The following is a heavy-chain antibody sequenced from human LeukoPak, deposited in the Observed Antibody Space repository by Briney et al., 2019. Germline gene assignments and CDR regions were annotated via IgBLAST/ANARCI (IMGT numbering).Heavy chain of an antibody. CDR2: IYYSGSP. D-gene: IGHD3-3*01. V-gene: IGHV4-59*01. CDR1: GGSISSYY. J-gene: IGHJ4*02. CDR3: ARAYDFSEYYFDY. Sequence: SETLSLTCPVSGGSISSYYWSWIRQPPGPGLAWIGYIYYSGSPNYNPSLKSRATMSVDTSKNQFSLNLSSATAADTAVYYCARAYDFSEYYFDYWGQGTLVTVSS.